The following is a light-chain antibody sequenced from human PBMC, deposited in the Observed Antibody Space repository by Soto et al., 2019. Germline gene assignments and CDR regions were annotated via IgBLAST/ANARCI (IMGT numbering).Light chain of an antibody. CDR2: GAS. CDR1: QSVSSN. J-gene: IGKJ2*01. Sequence: EIVMTQSPATLSVSQGERVTLSCRASQSVSSNLAWYQQKPGQAPRLLIFGASTRATGIPARFSGSGSGTEFTLTISSLQSEDFAVYYCQEYNDWPPMYTFGQGTKLEIK. V-gene: IGKV3-15*01. CDR3: QEYNDWPPMYT.